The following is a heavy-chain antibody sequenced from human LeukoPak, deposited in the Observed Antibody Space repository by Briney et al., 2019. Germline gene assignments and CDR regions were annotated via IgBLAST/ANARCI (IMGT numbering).Heavy chain of an antibody. D-gene: IGHD5-18*01. CDR3: TTEDTALWGY. CDR2: IKSKTDGGTT. Sequence: PGGSLGLSCAASGFSFRNAWMNWVRQAPGKGLEWVGRIKSKTDGGTTDYAAPVKGRFSISRDDSKNTLYLQMNSLKTEDTAVYYCTTEDTALWGYWGQGTLVTVSS. V-gene: IGHV3-15*01. CDR1: GFSFRNAW. J-gene: IGHJ4*02.